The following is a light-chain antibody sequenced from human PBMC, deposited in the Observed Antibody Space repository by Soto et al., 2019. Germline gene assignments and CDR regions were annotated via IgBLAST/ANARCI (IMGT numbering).Light chain of an antibody. J-gene: IGKJ1*01. V-gene: IGKV3-15*01. Sequence: EIVMTQSPATLSVSPGERATLSCRARQSVSSNLAWYQQKPGQAPRLLIYGASTRATGIPARFSGSGSGTEFTLTISSLQSEDFAVYYCQQYNNWPRTWTFGQGTKVDIK. CDR1: QSVSSN. CDR3: QQYNNWPRTWT. CDR2: GAS.